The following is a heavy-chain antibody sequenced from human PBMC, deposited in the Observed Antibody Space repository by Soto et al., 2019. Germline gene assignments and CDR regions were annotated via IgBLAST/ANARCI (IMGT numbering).Heavy chain of an antibody. V-gene: IGHV4-59*01. CDR2: IYYSGRT. J-gene: IGHJ4*02. CDR1: GGSISDYQ. CDR3: ARMRGLGEISPYLDY. Sequence: QVQLQESGPGLVKPSETLSLTCSISGGSISDYQWNWIRQPPGKGREWIGYIYYSGRTNYNPSLKSRLTISLATSTRQFSLRLRSVTAADTAVYYCARMRGLGEISPYLDYWGQGALVTVSS. D-gene: IGHD3-16*01.